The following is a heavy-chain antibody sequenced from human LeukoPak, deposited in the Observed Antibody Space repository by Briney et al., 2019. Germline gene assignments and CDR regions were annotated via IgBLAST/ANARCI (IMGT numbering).Heavy chain of an antibody. CDR3: ARDLKVKSADYYFDY. Sequence: GGSLRLSCAASGFPFINYPMHWVRQAPGKGLEWVVVIANDGRDKHYGESVKGRFTISRDNSRNTLYLQMNSLRAEDTAVYYCARDLKVKSADYYFDYWGQGTLVTVSS. V-gene: IGHV3-30*03. J-gene: IGHJ4*02. CDR1: GFPFINYP. D-gene: IGHD2-15*01. CDR2: IANDGRDK.